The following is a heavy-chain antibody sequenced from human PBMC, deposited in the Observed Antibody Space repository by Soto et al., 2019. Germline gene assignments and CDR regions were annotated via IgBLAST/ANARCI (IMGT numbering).Heavy chain of an antibody. CDR1: GYTFTSYA. D-gene: IGHD1-26*01. CDR2: INAGNGNT. J-gene: IGHJ4*02. Sequence: ASVKVSCKASGYTFTSYAMHWVRQAPGQRLEWMGWINAGNGNTKYSQKFQGRVTITRDTSASTAYMELSSLRSEDTAVYYCARDLNIVGATLGGYWGQGTMVTVS. CDR3: ARDLNIVGATLGGY. V-gene: IGHV1-3*01.